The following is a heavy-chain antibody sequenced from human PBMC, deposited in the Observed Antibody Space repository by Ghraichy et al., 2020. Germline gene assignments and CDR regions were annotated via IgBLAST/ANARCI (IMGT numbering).Heavy chain of an antibody. J-gene: IGHJ6*02. CDR2: IWYDGSNK. V-gene: IGHV3-33*01. Sequence: LSLTCAASGFTFSSYGMHWVRQAPGKGLEWVAVIWYDGSNKYYADSVKGRFTISRDNSKNTLYLQMNSLRAEDTAVYYCARAPGYCSSTSCPDYYYGMDGWGQGTTVTGSS. CDR1: GFTFSSYG. CDR3: ARAPGYCSSTSCPDYYYGMDG. D-gene: IGHD2-2*01.